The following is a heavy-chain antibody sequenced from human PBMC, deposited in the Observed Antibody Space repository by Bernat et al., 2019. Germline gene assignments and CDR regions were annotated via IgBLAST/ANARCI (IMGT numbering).Heavy chain of an antibody. CDR1: GGSISSYY. V-gene: IGHV4-59*08. CDR2: IYYSGST. J-gene: IGHJ6*02. CDR3: ARMMDV. Sequence: QVQLQESGPGLVKPSETLSLTCTVSGGSISSYYWSWIRQPPGKGLEWIGYIYYSGSTNYNPSLKSRVTISVDTSKNQFSLKLSSVTAADTAVYYCARMMDVWGQGTTVTVSS.